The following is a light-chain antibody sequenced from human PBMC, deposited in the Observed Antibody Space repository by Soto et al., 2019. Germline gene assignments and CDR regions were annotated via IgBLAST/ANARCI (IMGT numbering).Light chain of an antibody. CDR2: AAS. CDR1: QSISSY. J-gene: IGKJ1*01. Sequence: DIQMTQSPSSLSASVGDRVTITCRASQSISSYLNWYQQKPGKAPKLLIYAASSLQSGVPSRFSGSGSGTDFTLTISSLQPEDFATYYCQHSYSTAWWTFGQGTKVEIK. V-gene: IGKV1-39*01. CDR3: QHSYSTAWWT.